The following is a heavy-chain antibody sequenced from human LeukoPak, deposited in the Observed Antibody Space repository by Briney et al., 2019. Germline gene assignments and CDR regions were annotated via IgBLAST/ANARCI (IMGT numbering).Heavy chain of an antibody. J-gene: IGHJ4*02. D-gene: IGHD3-3*01. CDR2: TYYRSKWYN. Sequence: SQTLSLTCAISGDSVSNNSAAWNWIRQSPSRGLEWLGRTYYRSKWYNDYAVSVKSRITINPDTSKNQFSLQLNSVTPEDTAVYYCARSGILEWLLPKYYFDYWGQGTLVTVSS. V-gene: IGHV6-1*01. CDR1: GDSVSNNSAA. CDR3: ARSGILEWLLPKYYFDY.